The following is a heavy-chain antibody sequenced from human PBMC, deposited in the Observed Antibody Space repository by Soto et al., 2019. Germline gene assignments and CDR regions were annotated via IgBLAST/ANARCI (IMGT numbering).Heavy chain of an antibody. Sequence: GAPVKVFSKASWYNLTGYFMACAVSTPRKRLEWMGWINPNSGGTNYAQKFQGWVTMTRDTSISTAYMELSRLRSDDTAVYYCARDRGLYCSGGSCYIPGYYFDYWGQGTLVTVSS. CDR1: WYNLTGYF. J-gene: IGHJ4*02. CDR3: ARDRGLYCSGGSCYIPGYYFDY. V-gene: IGHV1-2*04. D-gene: IGHD2-15*01. CDR2: INPNSGGT.